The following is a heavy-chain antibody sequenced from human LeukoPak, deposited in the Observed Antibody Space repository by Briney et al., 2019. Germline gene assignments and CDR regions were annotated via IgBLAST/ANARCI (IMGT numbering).Heavy chain of an antibody. CDR1: GGSISSGGYY. CDR3: ATWRPYYFDS. V-gene: IGHV4-30-2*01. CDR2: IYHSGST. J-gene: IGHJ4*02. Sequence: SQTLSLTCTVSGGSISSGGYYWSWIRQPPGKGLEWIGYIYHSGSTYYNPSLKSRVTISVDRSKNQFSLKLSSVTAADTAVYYCATWRPYYFDSWGQGTLVTVSS. D-gene: IGHD6-25*01.